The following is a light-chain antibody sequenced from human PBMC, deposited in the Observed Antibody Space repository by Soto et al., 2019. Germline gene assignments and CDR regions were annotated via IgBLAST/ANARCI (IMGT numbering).Light chain of an antibody. CDR1: SSNIGNNF. V-gene: IGLV1-51*01. CDR2: DND. Sequence: TQPPSVSAAPGQKVTISCSGSSSNIGNNFVSWFQQLPGAAPKVLIYDNDKRPSGIPDRFSGSKSGTSATLDITGLQTGDEADYYCGTWDSSLSVYVFAIGTKVTVL. CDR3: GTWDSSLSVYV. J-gene: IGLJ1*01.